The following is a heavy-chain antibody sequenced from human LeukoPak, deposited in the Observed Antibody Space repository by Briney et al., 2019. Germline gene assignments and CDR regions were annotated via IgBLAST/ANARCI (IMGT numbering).Heavy chain of an antibody. V-gene: IGHV1-2*02. Sequence: ASVKVSCKASGYTFTGYYMHWVRQAPGQGLEWMGWINPNSGGTNYAQKFQGRVTMTRDTSISTAYMEPSRLRSDDTAVYYCARDPRSGNFWSGYYTDYWGQGTLVTVSS. D-gene: IGHD3-3*01. CDR1: GYTFTGYY. J-gene: IGHJ4*02. CDR3: ARDPRSGNFWSGYYTDY. CDR2: INPNSGGT.